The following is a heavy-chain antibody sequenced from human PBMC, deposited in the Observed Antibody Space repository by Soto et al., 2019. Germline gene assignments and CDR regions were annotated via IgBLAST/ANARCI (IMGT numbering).Heavy chain of an antibody. CDR2: INAGNGNT. D-gene: IGHD5-18*01. J-gene: IGHJ4*02. CDR1: GYTFTSYA. Sequence: QVQLVQSGAEVKKPGASVKVSCKASGYTFTSYAMHWVRQAPGQRLEWMGWINAGNGNTKYSQKFQGRVTITRDTSASTAYMELSSLRSEDTAGYYCASSIQLWPTLDYWGQGTLVTVSS. CDR3: ASSIQLWPTLDY. V-gene: IGHV1-3*01.